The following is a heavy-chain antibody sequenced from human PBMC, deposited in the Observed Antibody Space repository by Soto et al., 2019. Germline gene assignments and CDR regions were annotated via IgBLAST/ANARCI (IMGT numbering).Heavy chain of an antibody. J-gene: IGHJ6*02. V-gene: IGHV5-10-1*03. CDR1: GYSFTSYW. D-gene: IGHD7-27*01. CDR2: IDPSDSYT. Sequence: EVQLVQSGAEVKKPGESLRISCKGSGYSFTSYWISWVRQMPGKGLEWMGRIDPSDSYTNYSPSFQGHVTISADKSISTAYLQWSSLKASDTAMYYCAREPQTGFYYYGMDVWGQGTTVTVSS. CDR3: AREPQTGFYYYGMDV.